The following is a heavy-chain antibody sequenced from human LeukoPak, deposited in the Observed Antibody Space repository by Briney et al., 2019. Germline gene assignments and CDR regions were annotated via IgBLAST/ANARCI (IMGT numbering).Heavy chain of an antibody. Sequence: GGSLRLSCAASGFTFDDYAMHWVRQAPGRGLEWASGISWNSGSIGYADSVKGRFTISRDNAKNSLYLQMNSLRAEDTALYYCAKDSSGYYRYFDLWGRGTLVTVSS. D-gene: IGHD3-22*01. V-gene: IGHV3-9*01. CDR3: AKDSSGYYRYFDL. CDR1: GFTFDDYA. J-gene: IGHJ2*01. CDR2: ISWNSGSI.